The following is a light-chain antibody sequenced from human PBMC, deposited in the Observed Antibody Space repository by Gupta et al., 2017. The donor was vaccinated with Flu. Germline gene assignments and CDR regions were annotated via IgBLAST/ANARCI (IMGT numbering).Light chain of an antibody. CDR1: SSDVGDYDY. Sequence: QSALTHPASVSGSPGQSITISCTATSSDVGDYDYVSWHQQHPGKAHKLMIYDVTYRPSGVSNRFSGSKSDNTASLTISGRQPEDEDDYFCSSYTGSTPIFGGGTKLTVL. CDR2: DVT. J-gene: IGLJ2*01. V-gene: IGLV2-14*03. CDR3: SSYTGSTPI.